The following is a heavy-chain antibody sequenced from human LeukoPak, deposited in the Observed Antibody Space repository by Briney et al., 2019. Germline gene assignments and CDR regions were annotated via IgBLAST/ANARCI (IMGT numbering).Heavy chain of an antibody. J-gene: IGHJ4*02. CDR1: GFTFSSYA. CDR3: AKDRDYYDSSGYFDY. Sequence: GGSLRLSCAASGFTFSSYAMSWVRQAPGKGLEWVSAISGSGGSTYYADSVKGRFTISGDNSKNTLYLQMNSLRAEDTAVYYCAKDRDYYDSSGYFDYWGQGTLVTVSS. CDR2: ISGSGGST. V-gene: IGHV3-23*01. D-gene: IGHD3-22*01.